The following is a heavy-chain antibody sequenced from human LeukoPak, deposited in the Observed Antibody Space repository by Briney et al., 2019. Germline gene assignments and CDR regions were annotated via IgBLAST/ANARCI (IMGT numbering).Heavy chain of an antibody. CDR3: AKDRYSSSWPKNPFDS. V-gene: IGHV3-23*01. CDR2: ISGSAGRT. Sequence: GGSLRLSCAASGFTFSSYAMRWVRQAPGKGREWGSGISGSAGRTYYADSVKGRFTISRDNSKNPLYLQMNSLRVEATAVYYCAKDRYSSSWPKNPFDSWGQGTPVTVSS. J-gene: IGHJ4*02. D-gene: IGHD6-13*01. CDR1: GFTFSSYA.